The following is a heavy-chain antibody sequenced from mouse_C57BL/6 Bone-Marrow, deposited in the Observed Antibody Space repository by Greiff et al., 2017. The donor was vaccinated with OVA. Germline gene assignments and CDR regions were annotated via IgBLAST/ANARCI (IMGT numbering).Heavy chain of an antibody. CDR3: ARYDFFY. Sequence: EVMLVASGGCLVKPGGSLKLSCAASGFTFSDSGMHWVRQAPEKGLECVAYISSGSSTIYYADTVKGRFTISRDNAKNTLFLQMTSLRSEDTAMYYCARYDFFYWGQGTTLTVSS. CDR2: ISSGSSTI. D-gene: IGHD2-4*01. CDR1: GFTFSDSG. V-gene: IGHV5-17*01. J-gene: IGHJ2*01.